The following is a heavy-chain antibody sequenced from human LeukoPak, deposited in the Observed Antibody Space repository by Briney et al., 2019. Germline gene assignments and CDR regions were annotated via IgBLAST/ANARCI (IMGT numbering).Heavy chain of an antibody. J-gene: IGHJ4*02. CDR1: GGSISSYY. CDR2: IYYSGST. V-gene: IGHV4-59*01. CDR3: ARGRGGDY. D-gene: IGHD2-15*01. Sequence: SETLSLTCTVSGGSISSYYWSWIRQPPGKGLEWIGYIYYSGSTNYNPSLRSRVTISVDTSKNQFSLKLSSVTAADTAVYYCARGRGGDYWGQGTLVTVSS.